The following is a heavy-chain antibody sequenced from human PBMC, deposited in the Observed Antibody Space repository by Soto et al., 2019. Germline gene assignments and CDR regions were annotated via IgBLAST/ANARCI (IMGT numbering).Heavy chain of an antibody. V-gene: IGHV3-23*01. CDR1: GSTFSSYA. J-gene: IGHJ4*02. D-gene: IGHD3-22*01. Sequence: LRLSCAASGSTFSSYAMSWVRQAPGKGLEWVSAISGSGGSTYYADSVKGRFTISRDNSKNTLYLQMNSLRAEDTAVYYCAKSQRGVVVTLYYFDYWGQGTLVTVSS. CDR2: ISGSGGST. CDR3: AKSQRGVVVTLYYFDY.